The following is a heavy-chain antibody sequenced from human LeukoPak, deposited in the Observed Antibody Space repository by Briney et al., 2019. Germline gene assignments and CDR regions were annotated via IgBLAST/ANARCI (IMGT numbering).Heavy chain of an antibody. CDR1: GYTFTSYD. J-gene: IGHJ6*03. CDR3: ATHRTPTGHYDFWSGYYGDYYYYMDV. D-gene: IGHD3-3*01. V-gene: IGHV1-69*13. CDR2: IIPIFGTA. Sequence: ASVKVSCKASGYTFTSYDINWVRQAPGQGLEWMGGIIPIFGTANYAQKFQGRVTITADESTSTAYMELSSLRSEDTAVYYCATHRTPTGHYDFWSGYYGDYYYYMDVWGKGTTVTVSS.